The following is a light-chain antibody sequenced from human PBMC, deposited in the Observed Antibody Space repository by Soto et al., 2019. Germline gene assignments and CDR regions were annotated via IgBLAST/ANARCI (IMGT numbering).Light chain of an antibody. J-gene: IGKJ1*01. Sequence: EIVLTQSPGTLSLSPGERATLSCRASQTVGGDYLAWYQQKPGQAPRLLIYGAFNRAAGTPDRFSGSGSGTDFTLTINRLEPEDFAVYYCQQYHKSPRTFGQGTKVEV. CDR3: QQYHKSPRT. CDR1: QTVGGDY. CDR2: GAF. V-gene: IGKV3-20*01.